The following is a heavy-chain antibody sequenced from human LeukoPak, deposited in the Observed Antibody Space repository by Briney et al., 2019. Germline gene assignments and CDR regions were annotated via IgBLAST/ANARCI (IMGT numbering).Heavy chain of an antibody. Sequence: GGSLRLSCAASGFTFSSYSMNWVRQAPGKGLEWASSISSSSSYIYYADSVKGRFTISRDNAKNSLYLQMNSLRAEDTAVYYCARDRDDYYGSGFDYWGQGTLVTVSS. V-gene: IGHV3-21*01. J-gene: IGHJ4*02. CDR3: ARDRDDYYGSGFDY. D-gene: IGHD3-10*01. CDR1: GFTFSSYS. CDR2: ISSSSSYI.